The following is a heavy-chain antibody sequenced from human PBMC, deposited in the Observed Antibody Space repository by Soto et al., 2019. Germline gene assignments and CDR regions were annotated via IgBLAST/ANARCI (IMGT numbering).Heavy chain of an antibody. CDR2: ISYDGNNK. Sequence: QVQLVEFGGGVVQPGRSLRLTCAASAFTFSSYGMHWVRQAPGKGLEWVAVISYDGNNKYYADSVKGRFTISRDNSKNTLYLQMNSLRPEDTAEYYCARGRDYYDSTNYYLFDYWGQGTLVTVSS. CDR1: AFTFSSYG. V-gene: IGHV3-30*03. J-gene: IGHJ4*02. D-gene: IGHD3-22*01. CDR3: ARGRDYYDSTNYYLFDY.